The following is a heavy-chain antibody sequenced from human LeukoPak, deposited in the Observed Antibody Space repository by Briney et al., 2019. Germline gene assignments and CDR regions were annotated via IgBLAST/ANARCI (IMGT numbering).Heavy chain of an antibody. J-gene: IGHJ5*02. CDR2: INPNSGGT. Sequence: ASVKVSCKASGYTFTSYSISWVRQAPGQGLEWMGWINPNSGGTNYAQKFQGRVTMTRDTSISTAYMELSRLRSDDTAVYYCARGGLGYCSSTSCLNWFDPWGQGTLVTVSS. CDR1: GYTFTSYS. D-gene: IGHD2-2*01. CDR3: ARGGLGYCSSTSCLNWFDP. V-gene: IGHV1-2*02.